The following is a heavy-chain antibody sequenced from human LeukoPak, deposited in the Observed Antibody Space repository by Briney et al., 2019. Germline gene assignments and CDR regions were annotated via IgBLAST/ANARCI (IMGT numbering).Heavy chain of an antibody. CDR3: ARRERRYYGSGSYYREARFDP. Sequence: SEALSLTCAVYGGSFSGYYWSWIRQPPGKGLEWIGEINHSGSTNYNPSLKSRVTISVDTSKNQFSLKLSSVTAADTAVYYCARRERRYYGSGSYYREARFDPWGQGTLVTVSS. V-gene: IGHV4-34*01. CDR2: INHSGST. D-gene: IGHD3-10*01. J-gene: IGHJ5*02. CDR1: GGSFSGYY.